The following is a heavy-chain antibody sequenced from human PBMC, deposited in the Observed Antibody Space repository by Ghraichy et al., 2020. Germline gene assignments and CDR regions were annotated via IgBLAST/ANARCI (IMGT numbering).Heavy chain of an antibody. Sequence: GGSLRLSCAASGFTFSSYAMSWVRQAPGKGLEWVSAISGSGGSTYYADSVKGRFTISRDNSKNTLYLQMNSLRAEDTAVYYCAKDVAARRGRGLLGPFYWGQGTLVTVSS. D-gene: IGHD6-6*01. V-gene: IGHV3-23*01. J-gene: IGHJ4*02. CDR2: ISGSGGST. CDR3: AKDVAARRGRGLLGPFY. CDR1: GFTFSSYA.